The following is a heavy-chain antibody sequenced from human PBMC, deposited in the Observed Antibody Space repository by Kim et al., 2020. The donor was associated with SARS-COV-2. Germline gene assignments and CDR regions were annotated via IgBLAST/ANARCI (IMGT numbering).Heavy chain of an antibody. V-gene: IGHV3-48*02. Sequence: KGRFTISGDKSKNSLYLQMNSLRDEDTAVYYCARVDYYDSSGYYIYGMDVWGQGTTVTVSS. J-gene: IGHJ6*02. D-gene: IGHD3-22*01. CDR3: ARVDYYDSSGYYIYGMDV.